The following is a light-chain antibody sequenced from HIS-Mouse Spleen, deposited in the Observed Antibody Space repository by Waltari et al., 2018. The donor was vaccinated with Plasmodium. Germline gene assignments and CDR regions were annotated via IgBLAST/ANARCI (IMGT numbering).Light chain of an antibody. J-gene: IGLJ3*02. V-gene: IGLV2-23*01. Sequence: QSALTQPASVSGSPGQSITISCTGTSSAYGGYNLVSRYQQHPGKAPKLMIYEGSKRPSGVSNRFSGSKSGNTASLTISGLQAEDEADYYCCSYAGSSTWVFGGGTKLTVL. CDR3: CSYAGSSTWV. CDR2: EGS. CDR1: SSAYGGYNL.